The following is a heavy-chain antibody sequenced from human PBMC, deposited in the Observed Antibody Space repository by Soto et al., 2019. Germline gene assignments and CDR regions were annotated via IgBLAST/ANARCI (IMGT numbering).Heavy chain of an antibody. CDR3: ARVGFERAYYFDY. D-gene: IGHD6-25*01. Sequence: QDQLVQSGAEVKKPGSSVKVSCKASGGTFSSYTISWVRQAPGQGLEWMGRIIPILGIANYAQKFQGRVTITADKSTSTAYMELSSLRSEDTAVYYCARVGFERAYYFDYWGQGTLVTVSS. J-gene: IGHJ4*02. V-gene: IGHV1-69*02. CDR2: IIPILGIA. CDR1: GGTFSSYT.